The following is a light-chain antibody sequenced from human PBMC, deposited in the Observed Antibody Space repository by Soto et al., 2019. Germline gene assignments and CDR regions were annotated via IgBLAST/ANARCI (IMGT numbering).Light chain of an antibody. V-gene: IGKV3-20*01. CDR2: GAS. CDR1: QSVSIK. Sequence: DIVLTQSPATLSLSPGERATLSCRASQSVSIKLAWYQQKPGQAPRLLIYGASSRATGIPDRFSGSGSGTDFTLTISRLEPEDFAVYYCQQYGSSPWTFGQGTKVDIK. J-gene: IGKJ1*01. CDR3: QQYGSSPWT.